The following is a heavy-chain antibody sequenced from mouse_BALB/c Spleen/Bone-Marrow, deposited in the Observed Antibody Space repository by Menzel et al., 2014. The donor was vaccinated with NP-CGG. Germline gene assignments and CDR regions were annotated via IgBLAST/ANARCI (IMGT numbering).Heavy chain of an antibody. CDR1: GFTFTDYY. V-gene: IGHV7-3*02. CDR3: ARDRNYDINWYFDV. D-gene: IGHD1-1*01. Sequence: EVMLVESGGGLVQPGGSLRLSCATSGFTFTDYYMSWVRQPPGKALEWLGFIRNKANGYTTEYSASVKGRFTISRDNSQSILYLQMNILRTEDRATYYCARDRNYDINWYFDVWGAGTTGTVSS. J-gene: IGHJ1*01. CDR2: IRNKANGYTT.